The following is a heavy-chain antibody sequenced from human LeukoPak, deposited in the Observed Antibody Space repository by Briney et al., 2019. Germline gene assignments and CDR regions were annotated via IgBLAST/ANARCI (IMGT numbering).Heavy chain of an antibody. CDR2: ISGSGGST. CDR3: AKGGFLYCSSTSCYFDY. D-gene: IGHD2-2*01. J-gene: IGHJ4*02. Sequence: GGSLRLSCAASGFTFSSYAMSWVRQAPGKGLEWVSAISGSGGSTYYADSVKGRFTISRDNSKNTLYLQMNSLRAEDTAVYYCAKGGFLYCSSTSCYFDYWGQGTLVTVSS. CDR1: GFTFSSYA. V-gene: IGHV3-23*01.